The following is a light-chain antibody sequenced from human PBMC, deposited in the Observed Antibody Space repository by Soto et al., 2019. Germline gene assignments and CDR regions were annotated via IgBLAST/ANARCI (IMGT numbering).Light chain of an antibody. CDR1: SSDVGAYNY. V-gene: IGLV2-8*01. J-gene: IGLJ1*01. Sequence: QSVPTQPPSASGSPGQSVTISCTGTSSDVGAYNYVSWYQQHPGKAPKLMIYEVSKRPSGVPDRFSASKSGNTASLTVSGLQAEDEADYYCSSYAGSNSFVFGTGTKVTVL. CDR3: SSYAGSNSFV. CDR2: EVS.